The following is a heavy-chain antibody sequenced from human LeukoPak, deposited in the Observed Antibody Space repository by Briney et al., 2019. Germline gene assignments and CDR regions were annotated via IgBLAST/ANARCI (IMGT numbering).Heavy chain of an antibody. CDR2: IHYIGST. V-gene: IGHV4-39*01. D-gene: IGHD6-19*01. CDR1: GDSISGHGYF. CDR3: AKTLPYSGGWRATFDF. J-gene: IGHJ4*02. Sequence: SETLSLTCTVSGDSISGHGYFWGWIRQPPGKGLEWIGNIHYIGSTYYNPSLKSRVTISVDTPTNQFSLKLSSVTAADTAVYYCAKTLPYSGGWRATFDFWGQGTLVTVSS.